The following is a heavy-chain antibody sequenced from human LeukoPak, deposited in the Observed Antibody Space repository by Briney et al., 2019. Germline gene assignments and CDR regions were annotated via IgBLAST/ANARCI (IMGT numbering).Heavy chain of an antibody. V-gene: IGHV6-1*01. Sequence: SQTLSLTCAISWDSVSSNSAAWNWLRQSPSRGLEWLGRTYYRSKWYNNYAVSVKSRITINPDTSKNQFSLQLNSVTPEDTAVYYCAREGRGDVDFDYWGQGTLVTVSS. CDR1: WDSVSSNSAA. J-gene: IGHJ4*02. CDR2: TYYRSKWYN. D-gene: IGHD3-10*02. CDR3: AREGRGDVDFDY.